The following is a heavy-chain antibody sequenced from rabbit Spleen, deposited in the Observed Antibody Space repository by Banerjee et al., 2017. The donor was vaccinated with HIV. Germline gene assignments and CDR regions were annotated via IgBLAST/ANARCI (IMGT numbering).Heavy chain of an antibody. V-gene: IGHV1S40*01. Sequence: QSLEESGGGLVQPEGSLTLTCTTSGFSFSSNDYMCWVRQAPGKGLEWIACTAADRSTFTYYASWAKGRFTCSKASSTTVTLQMTSLTAADTATYFCARDLVVAIGWNFNLWGQGTLVTVS. CDR1: GFSFSSNDY. J-gene: IGHJ4*01. CDR3: ARDLVVAIGWNFNL. D-gene: IGHD3-3*01. CDR2: TAADRSTFT.